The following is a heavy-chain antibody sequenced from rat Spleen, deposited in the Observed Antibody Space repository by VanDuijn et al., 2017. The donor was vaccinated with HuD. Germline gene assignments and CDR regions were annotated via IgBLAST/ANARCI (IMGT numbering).Heavy chain of an antibody. Sequence: EVQLVESGGGLVQPGRSLKISCTASGFIFRKYDMAWVRQAPKKGLEWVAYISYDGGSTYYRDSVKGRFTISRDNAKSTLYLQMDSLRSEDTATYYCTTSSVVWGQGVMVTVSS. CDR1: GFIFRKYD. J-gene: IGHJ2*01. D-gene: IGHD1-12*02. CDR3: TTSSVV. V-gene: IGHV5-20*01. CDR2: ISYDGGST.